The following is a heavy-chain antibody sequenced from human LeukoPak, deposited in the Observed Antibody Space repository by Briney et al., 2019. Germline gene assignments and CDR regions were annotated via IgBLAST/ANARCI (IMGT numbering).Heavy chain of an antibody. V-gene: IGHV1-18*01. CDR1: DFTFSNYG. J-gene: IGHJ4*02. CDR3: ARVPYSSSWNYFDY. D-gene: IGHD6-13*01. CDR2: ISAYNGDT. Sequence: GASVKVSCKASDFTFSNYGFNWVRQAPGQGLEWMGWISAYNGDTNYAQNLQGRVTMTTDTSTSTAYMELRSLRSEDTAVYYCARVPYSSSWNYFDYWGQGTLVTVSS.